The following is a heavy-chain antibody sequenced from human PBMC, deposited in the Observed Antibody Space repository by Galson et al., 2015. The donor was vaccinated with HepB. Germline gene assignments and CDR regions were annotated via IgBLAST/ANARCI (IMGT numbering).Heavy chain of an antibody. Sequence: SLRVSCATSGYTFNSHDMHWVRQTPGQGLEWVSGISGDGSSTIYAEYVQGRVTMSRDNSRNTVYMELSSLKAEDTALYYCAKVYYFSGSYYRGGNYFDYWGQGTLVTVSS. CDR1: GYTFNSHD. CDR2: ISGDGSST. J-gene: IGHJ4*02. D-gene: IGHD3-10*01. V-gene: IGHV3-23*01. CDR3: AKVYYFSGSYYRGGNYFDY.